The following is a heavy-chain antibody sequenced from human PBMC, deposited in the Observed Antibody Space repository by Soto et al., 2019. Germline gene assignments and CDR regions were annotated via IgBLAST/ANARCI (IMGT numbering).Heavy chain of an antibody. J-gene: IGHJ6*02. V-gene: IGHV1-8*01. CDR1: GYTFTSYD. CDR3: ARWPDGYYYYGMDV. CDR2: MNPNSGNT. Sequence: QVQLVQSGAEVKKPGASVKVSCKASGYTFTSYDINWVLQATGQGLEWMGWMNPNSGNTGYAQKFQGRVTMTRNISISTAYMELSSLRSEDTAVYYCARWPDGYYYYGMDVWGQGTTVTVSS.